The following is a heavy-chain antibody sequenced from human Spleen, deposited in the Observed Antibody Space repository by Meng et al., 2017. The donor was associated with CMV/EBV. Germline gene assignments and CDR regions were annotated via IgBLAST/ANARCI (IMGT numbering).Heavy chain of an antibody. Sequence: GGSLRLSCAASGFTFSGSAMHWVRQASGKGLEWVGRIRSEANTYATAYAASAKGRFTISRDDSKNTAFLQMNRLKTEDTAVYYCTRHEGYNNSRKHYYYYGMDVWGQGTTVTVSS. CDR1: GFTFSGSA. J-gene: IGHJ6*02. V-gene: IGHV3-73*01. CDR3: TRHEGYNNSRKHYYYYGMDV. D-gene: IGHD1-14*01. CDR2: IRSEANTYAT.